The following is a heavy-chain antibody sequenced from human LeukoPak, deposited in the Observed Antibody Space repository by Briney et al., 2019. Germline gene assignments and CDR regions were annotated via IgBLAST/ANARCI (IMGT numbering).Heavy chain of an antibody. Sequence: GGALTLSCAASRCTLNSHWMSWVRQAPATGLEGVANIKQDGSQKYYLDSVKRRFTNSRSNPKNCLYLQMDTLRDDHTPEHYCARDDYCGDSIENAFDVWGQGTLRSVSS. CDR2: IKQDGSQK. J-gene: IGHJ3*01. CDR3: ARDDYCGDSIENAFDV. D-gene: IGHD2-21*01. V-gene: IGHV3-7*01. CDR1: RCTLNSHW.